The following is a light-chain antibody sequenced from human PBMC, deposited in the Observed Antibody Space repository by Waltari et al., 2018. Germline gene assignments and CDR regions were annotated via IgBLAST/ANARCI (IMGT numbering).Light chain of an antibody. CDR2: DVN. V-gene: IGLV2-14*03. Sequence: QSALTQPASVSGSPGQSITISCTGTRSDVVGYNYVSWYQHHPGKAPKIMIYDVNDRPSGVSNRFSGSKSGNTASLTISGLQAEDEADYYCSSYRRSDIVVFGGGTKLTVL. J-gene: IGLJ2*01. CDR3: SSYRRSDIVV. CDR1: RSDVVGYNY.